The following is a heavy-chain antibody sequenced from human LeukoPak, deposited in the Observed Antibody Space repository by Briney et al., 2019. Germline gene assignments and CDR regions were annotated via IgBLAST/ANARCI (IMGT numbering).Heavy chain of an antibody. V-gene: IGHV4-34*01. D-gene: IGHD4-11*01. CDR2: INHSGST. Sequence: SETLSLTCAVYGGSFSGYYWSWIRQPPGKGLEWIGEINHSGSTNYNPSLKSRVTISVDTSKNQSSLKLSSVTAADTAVYYCARGSSTVGRYYFDYWGQGTLVTVSS. CDR3: ARGSSTVGRYYFDY. J-gene: IGHJ4*02. CDR1: GGSFSGYY.